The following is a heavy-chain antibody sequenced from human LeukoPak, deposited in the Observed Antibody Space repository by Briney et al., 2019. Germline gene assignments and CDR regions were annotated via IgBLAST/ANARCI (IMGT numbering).Heavy chain of an antibody. CDR2: IKLDGSET. D-gene: IGHD6-19*01. CDR1: GFTFSTYW. Sequence: PGGSLRLSCAASGFTFSTYWMNWVRQAPGKGLEWVANIKLDGSETYYTDSVKGRFTISRDNAKNSLYLQMNSLRAEDTAVYYCAKDQMVGQWPTNFDYGGQGPLVTVPS. V-gene: IGHV3-7*01. CDR3: AKDQMVGQWPTNFDY. J-gene: IGHJ4*02.